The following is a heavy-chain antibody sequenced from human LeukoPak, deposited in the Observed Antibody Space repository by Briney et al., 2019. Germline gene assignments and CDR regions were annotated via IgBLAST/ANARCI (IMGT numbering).Heavy chain of an antibody. CDR3: ARGLRYGSGSYSDY. J-gene: IGHJ4*02. V-gene: IGHV1-2*06. CDR2: VNPNSGGT. CDR1: GYTFTGYY. D-gene: IGHD3-10*01. Sequence: GASVNVSYKASGYTFTGYYMHWARQAPGQGLEWMGRVNPNSGGTNYAQKFQGRVTMTRDTSISTAYMELSRLRSDDTAVYYCARGLRYGSGSYSDYWGQGTLVTVSS.